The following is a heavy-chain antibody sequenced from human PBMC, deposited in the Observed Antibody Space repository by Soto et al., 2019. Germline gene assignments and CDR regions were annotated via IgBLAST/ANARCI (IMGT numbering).Heavy chain of an antibody. J-gene: IGHJ5*02. V-gene: IGHV1-3*01. D-gene: IGHD3-3*01. CDR3: AREGDYDFWSGYYLRYNWFDP. CDR1: GYTFTSYA. CDR2: INAGNGNT. Sequence: ASVKVSCKASGYTFTSYAMHWVRQAPGQRLEWMGWINAGNGNTKYSQKFQGRVTITRDTSASTAYMELSSLRSEDTAVYYCAREGDYDFWSGYYLRYNWFDPWGQGTLVT.